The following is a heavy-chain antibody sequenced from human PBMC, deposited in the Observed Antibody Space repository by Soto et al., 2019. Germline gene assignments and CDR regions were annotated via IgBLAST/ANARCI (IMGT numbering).Heavy chain of an antibody. CDR1: GFTFSSYG. CDR2: IWYDGSNK. Sequence: GGSLRLACAASGFTFSSYGMHWVRQAPGKGLEWVAVIWYDGSNKYYADSVKGRFTISRDNSKNTLYLQMNSLRAEDTAVYYCARAAPRYAFDIWGQGTMVTVSS. V-gene: IGHV3-33*01. J-gene: IGHJ3*02. CDR3: ARAAPRYAFDI.